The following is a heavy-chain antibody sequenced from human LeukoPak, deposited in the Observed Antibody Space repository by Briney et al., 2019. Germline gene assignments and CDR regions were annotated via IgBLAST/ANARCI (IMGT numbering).Heavy chain of an antibody. CDR1: RFTFSSYA. Sequence: PGGSLRLSCAASRFTFSSYAMHWVRQAPGKGLEWVPYLSSDGSTISYADSVKGRFTISRDNAKNSLYLQMNSLRAEDTAVYHCARVIFGGGTPPHYYYYGMDVWGQGTTVTVS. CDR2: LSSDGSTI. CDR3: ARVIFGGGTPPHYYYYGMDV. V-gene: IGHV3-48*03. J-gene: IGHJ6*02. D-gene: IGHD3/OR15-3a*01.